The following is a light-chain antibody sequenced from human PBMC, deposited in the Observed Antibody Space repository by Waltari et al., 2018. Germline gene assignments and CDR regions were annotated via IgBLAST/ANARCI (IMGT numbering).Light chain of an antibody. CDR3: CSYTGDSIFVF. Sequence: QSALTQPRSVSGSPGQSVTISCTGTTSDVDFYNYVSWYQHHPGKAPKLIIYDVTKRPSGFPDRFSGSKSGNTASLTVSGIQAEDEAEYYCCSYTGDSIFVFFGGGTRLTVL. CDR2: DVT. V-gene: IGLV2-11*01. CDR1: TSDVDFYNY. J-gene: IGLJ2*01.